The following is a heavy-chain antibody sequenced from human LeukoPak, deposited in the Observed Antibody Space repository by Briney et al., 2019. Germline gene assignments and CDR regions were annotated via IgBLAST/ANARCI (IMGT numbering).Heavy chain of an antibody. CDR1: GFTFSSYG. CDR3: AKDRIAVAGPPYYFDY. CDR2: IRYDGSNK. V-gene: IGHV3-30*02. J-gene: IGHJ4*01. Sequence: PGGSLRLSCAASGFTFSSYGMHWDRQAPGKGLEWVAFIRYDGSNKYYADSVKGRFTISRDNSKNTLYLQMNSLRAEDTAVYYCAKDRIAVAGPPYYFDYWGQGTLVTVSS. D-gene: IGHD6-19*01.